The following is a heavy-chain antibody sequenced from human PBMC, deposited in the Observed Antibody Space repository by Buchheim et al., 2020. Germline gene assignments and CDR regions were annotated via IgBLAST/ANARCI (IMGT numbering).Heavy chain of an antibody. V-gene: IGHV3-74*01. CDR3: ARGSFAAAGTGDYYYYGMDV. D-gene: IGHD6-13*01. Sequence: EVQLVESGGGLVQPGGSLRLSCAASGFTFSSYWMHWVRQAPGKGLVWVSRINSDGSSPSYADSVKGRFTISRDNAKNTLYLQMNSLRAEDTAVYYCARGSFAAAGTGDYYYYGMDVWGQGTT. CDR2: INSDGSSP. CDR1: GFTFSSYW. J-gene: IGHJ6*02.